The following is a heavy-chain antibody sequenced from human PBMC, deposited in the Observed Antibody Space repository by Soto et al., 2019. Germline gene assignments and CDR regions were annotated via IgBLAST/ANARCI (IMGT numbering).Heavy chain of an antibody. CDR3: ARPGDYYHNWFDP. CDR2: INHTGNT. V-gene: IGHV4-34*01. J-gene: IGHJ5*02. D-gene: IGHD3-10*01. CDR1: NGSLSTYY. Sequence: QVQLQQWGAGLLKPTETLSLTCAVYNGSLSTYYWSWIRQPPGKGLEWIGEINHTGNTNYNPSLKSRVTMSVDPSKTQFTLKLTSVTAADSAVDYGARPGDYYHNWFDPWGQGTLVTVSS.